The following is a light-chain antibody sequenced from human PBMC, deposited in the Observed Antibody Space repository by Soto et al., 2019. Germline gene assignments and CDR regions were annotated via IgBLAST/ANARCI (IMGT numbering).Light chain of an antibody. J-gene: IGKJ3*01. V-gene: IGKV3-11*01. Sequence: EIVLTQSPATLSLSPGERATLSCRASQSVSSYLAWYQQKPGQAPRLLIYDASNRATGIPARFSGSGSGTDFTLTISSLEPEDFAVYYCQQRSNLWATFGPGTKVDIK. CDR3: QQRSNLWAT. CDR1: QSVSSY. CDR2: DAS.